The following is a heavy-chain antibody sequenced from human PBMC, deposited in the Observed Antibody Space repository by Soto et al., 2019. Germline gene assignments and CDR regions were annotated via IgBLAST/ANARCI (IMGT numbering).Heavy chain of an antibody. Sequence: GGSLRLSCAASGFTFSSYAMSWVRQAPGKGLEWVSAISGSGGSTYYADSVKGRFTISRDNSKNTLYLQMNSLRAEDTAVYYCAKREYYYDSSGYYFWFDPWGQGTLVTVSS. D-gene: IGHD3-22*01. J-gene: IGHJ5*02. CDR3: AKREYYYDSSGYYFWFDP. CDR2: ISGSGGST. CDR1: GFTFSSYA. V-gene: IGHV3-23*01.